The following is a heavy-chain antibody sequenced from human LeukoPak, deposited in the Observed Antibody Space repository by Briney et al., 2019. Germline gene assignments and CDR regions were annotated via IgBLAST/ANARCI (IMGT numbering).Heavy chain of an antibody. CDR1: GFTFTSFG. V-gene: IGHV1-18*01. D-gene: IGHD3-3*01. CDR3: ARSITISGGHDYMDV. Sequence: GASVKVSCKASGFTFTSFGFSWVRQAPGQGLEWMGWISAYNGNTNYAQNLQDRITMTTDTSTSTAYMELRSLRSDDTAVYHCARSITISGGHDYMDVWGKGTTVIVSS. CDR2: ISAYNGNT. J-gene: IGHJ6*03.